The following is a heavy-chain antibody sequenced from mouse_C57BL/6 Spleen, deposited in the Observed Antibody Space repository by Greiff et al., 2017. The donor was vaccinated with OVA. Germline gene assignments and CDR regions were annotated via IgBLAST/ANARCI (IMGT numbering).Heavy chain of an antibody. CDR3: ARDYYGSSHGAMDY. V-gene: IGHV3-6*01. Sequence: EVKLVESGPGLVKPSQSLSLTCSVTGYSITSGYYWNWIRQFPGNKLEWMGYISYDGSNNYNPSLKNRISITRDTSKNQFFLKLNSVTTEDTATYYCARDYYGSSHGAMDYWGQGTSVTVSS. D-gene: IGHD1-1*01. J-gene: IGHJ4*01. CDR1: GYSITSGYY. CDR2: ISYDGSN.